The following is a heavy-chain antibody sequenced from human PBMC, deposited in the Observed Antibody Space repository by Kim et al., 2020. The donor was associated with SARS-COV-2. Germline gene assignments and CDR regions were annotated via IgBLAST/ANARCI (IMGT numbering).Heavy chain of an antibody. V-gene: IGHV3-9*01. J-gene: IGHJ6*02. CDR1: GFIFDDYA. Sequence: GGSLRLSCAASGFIFDDYAMHWVRQAPGKGLEWVSGIGWNSADIGYGDSVKGRFTISRDNAKNSLYLQMNSLRAEDTALYYCAKDSYYDFWSGSGPGGMDVCGQGTTLTVPS. CDR3: AKDSYYDFWSGSGPGGMDV. CDR2: IGWNSADI. D-gene: IGHD3-3*01.